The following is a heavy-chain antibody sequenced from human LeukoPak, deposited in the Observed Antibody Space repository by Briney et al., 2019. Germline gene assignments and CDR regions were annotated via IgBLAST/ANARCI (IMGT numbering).Heavy chain of an antibody. D-gene: IGHD3-9*01. Sequence: ASVKVSCKASGGTFSSYAISWVRQAPGQGLEWMGGIIPIFGAANYAQKFQGRVTITADKSTSTAYMELSSLRSEDTAVYYCASPLRHFSHGMDVWGKGTTVTVSS. CDR3: ASPLRHFSHGMDV. J-gene: IGHJ6*04. CDR2: IIPIFGAA. CDR1: GGTFSSYA. V-gene: IGHV1-69*06.